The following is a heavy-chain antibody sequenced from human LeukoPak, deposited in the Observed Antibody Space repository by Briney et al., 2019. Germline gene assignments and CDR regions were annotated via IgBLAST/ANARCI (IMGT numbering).Heavy chain of an antibody. J-gene: IGHJ4*02. V-gene: IGHV3-23*01. CDR2: ISGSGGST. CDR3: ARWMSSSGSHHFDC. CDR1: GFTFSAYG. Sequence: PGGSLRLSCAASGFTFSAYGMHWVRQAPGKGLEWVSAISGSGGSTYYADSVKGRFTISRDNSKNTLYLQMNSLRAEDTAVYYCARWMSSSGSHHFDCWGQGTLVTVSS. D-gene: IGHD2-15*01.